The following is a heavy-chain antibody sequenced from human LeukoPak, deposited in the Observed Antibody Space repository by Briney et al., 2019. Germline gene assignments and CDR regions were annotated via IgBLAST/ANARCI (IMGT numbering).Heavy chain of an antibody. V-gene: IGHV1-2*02. CDR3: ARGSGYSSGWGWLVYYYYGMDV. CDR2: INPNSGGT. Sequence: ASVKVSCKASGYTFTGYYMHWVRQAPGQGLEWMGWINPNSGGTNYAQKLQGRVTMTTDTSTSTAYMELRSLRSDDTAVYYCARGSGYSSGWGWLVYYYYGMDVWGQGTTVTVSS. D-gene: IGHD6-19*01. J-gene: IGHJ6*02. CDR1: GYTFTGYY.